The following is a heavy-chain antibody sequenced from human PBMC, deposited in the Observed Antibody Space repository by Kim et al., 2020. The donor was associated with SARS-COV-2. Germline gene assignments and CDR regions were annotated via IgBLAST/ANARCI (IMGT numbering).Heavy chain of an antibody. Sequence: SETLSLTCTVSGGSISSSSYYWGWIRQPPGKGLEWIGSIYYSGSTYYNPSLKSRVTISVDTSKNQFSLKLSSVTAADTAVYYCARPSQITGGAFDIWGQGTMVTVSS. CDR2: IYYSGST. V-gene: IGHV4-39*01. J-gene: IGHJ3*02. D-gene: IGHD7-27*01. CDR3: ARPSQITGGAFDI. CDR1: GGSISSSSYY.